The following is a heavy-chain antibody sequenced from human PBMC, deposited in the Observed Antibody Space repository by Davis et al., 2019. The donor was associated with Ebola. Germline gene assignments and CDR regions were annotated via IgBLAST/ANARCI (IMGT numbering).Heavy chain of an antibody. CDR3: ARTPCSSTSCYDYYGMDV. D-gene: IGHD2-2*01. CDR1: GGSFSGYY. Sequence: GSLRLSCAVYGGSFSGYYWSWIRQPPGKGLEWIGEINHSGSTNYNPSLKSRVTISVDTSKNQFSLKLSSVTAADTAVYYCARTPCSSTSCYDYYGMDVWGQGTTVTVSS. V-gene: IGHV4-34*01. CDR2: INHSGST. J-gene: IGHJ6*02.